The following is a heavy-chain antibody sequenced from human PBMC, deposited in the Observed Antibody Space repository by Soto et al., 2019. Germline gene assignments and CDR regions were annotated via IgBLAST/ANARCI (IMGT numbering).Heavy chain of an antibody. CDR1: GYTFTSYD. J-gene: IGHJ6*02. D-gene: IGHD3-3*01. V-gene: IGHV1-8*01. CDR3: ARGVFLEWLPYYYYGMDV. Sequence: ASVKVSCKASGYTFTSYDINWVRQATGQGLEWMGWMNPNSGNTGYAQKFQGRVTMTRNTSISTAYMELSSLRSEDTAVYYCARGVFLEWLPYYYYGMDVWGQGTTVTVSS. CDR2: MNPNSGNT.